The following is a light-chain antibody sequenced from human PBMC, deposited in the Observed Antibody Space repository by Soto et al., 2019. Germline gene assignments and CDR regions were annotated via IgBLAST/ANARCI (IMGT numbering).Light chain of an antibody. Sequence: QSVLTQPASVSGSPGQSITISCTGTSSDVGGYNYVSWYQQHPGEAPKIMIYEVSNRPSGVSNRFSGSKSGNTASLTISGLQAEDDADYYCSSYTSSSTLGYFFGTGTKLTVL. CDR2: EVS. V-gene: IGLV2-14*01. CDR1: SSDVGGYNY. CDR3: SSYTSSSTLGYF. J-gene: IGLJ1*01.